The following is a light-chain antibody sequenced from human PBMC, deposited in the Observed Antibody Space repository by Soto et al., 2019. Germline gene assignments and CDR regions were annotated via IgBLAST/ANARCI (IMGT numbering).Light chain of an antibody. CDR3: QQYGSSPWT. CDR1: QTVSNNY. CDR2: GAS. Sequence: EVVLTQSPGTLSLSPGERATVSCRASQTVSNNYLAWYQKKPGQAPRLLIYGASTRATGIPDRFTGSGSGTDFTLTITRLEPEDFAVYYCQQYGSSPWTFGQGTKVEIK. V-gene: IGKV3-20*01. J-gene: IGKJ1*01.